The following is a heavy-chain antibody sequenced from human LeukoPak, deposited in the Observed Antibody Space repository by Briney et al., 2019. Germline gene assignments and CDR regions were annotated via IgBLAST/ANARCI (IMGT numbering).Heavy chain of an antibody. CDR1: GFTFSSYL. D-gene: IGHD5-18*01. J-gene: IGHJ4*02. CDR3: EREADTAMVKGTYYFDY. Sequence: PGGSLRLSCAASGFTFSSYLMSWVRQAAGKGLEWVANINQDGSEKYYVDSVKGRFTISRDNAKNSLYLQMNSLRAEDTAVYYCEREADTAMVKGTYYFDYWGQGTLVTVSS. CDR2: INQDGSEK. V-gene: IGHV3-7*03.